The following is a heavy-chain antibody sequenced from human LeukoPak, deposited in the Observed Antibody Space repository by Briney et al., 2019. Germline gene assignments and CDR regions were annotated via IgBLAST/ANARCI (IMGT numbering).Heavy chain of an antibody. CDR3: ARKYYDSSGYYNWFDP. CDR1: GFTVSSNY. D-gene: IGHD3-22*01. J-gene: IGHJ5*02. V-gene: IGHV3-66*01. CDR2: IYSGGST. Sequence: GGSLRLSCAASGFTVSSNYMSWVRQAPGKGLEWVSVIYSGGSTYYADSVKGRFTISRDNSKNTLYLQMNSLRAEDTAVYYCARKYYDSSGYYNWFDPWGQETLVTVSS.